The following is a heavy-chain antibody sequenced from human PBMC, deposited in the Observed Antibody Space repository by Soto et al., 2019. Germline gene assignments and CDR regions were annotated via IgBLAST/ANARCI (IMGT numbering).Heavy chain of an antibody. CDR1: GGSISSYY. J-gene: IGHJ4*02. CDR3: ARGPGGWELRGTGRFDF. V-gene: IGHV4-59*01. Sequence: LSLTCTVSGGSISSYYWSWIRQPPGKGLEWIGYIYYSGSTNYNPSLKSRVTISVDTSKNQFSLKLSSVTAADTAVYYCARGPGGWELRGTGRFDFWGQGTLVTVSS. CDR2: IYYSGST. D-gene: IGHD1-26*01.